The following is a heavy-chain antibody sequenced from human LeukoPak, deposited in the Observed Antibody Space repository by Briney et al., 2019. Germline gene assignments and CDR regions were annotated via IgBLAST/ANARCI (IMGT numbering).Heavy chain of an antibody. CDR1: GYSFTGYF. D-gene: IGHD6-19*01. J-gene: IGHJ3*02. V-gene: IGHV1-2*02. CDR3: ARGRLEAVAGTGALNAFDI. Sequence: ASVKVSCKASGYSFTGYFIHWVRQAPGQGLEWMGCIDPNSGDTKYSQKFQGRVSMPRDTSTRTAYMELSRLISDDTAVYYCARGRLEAVAGTGALNAFDIWGQGTLVSVSS. CDR2: IDPNSGDT.